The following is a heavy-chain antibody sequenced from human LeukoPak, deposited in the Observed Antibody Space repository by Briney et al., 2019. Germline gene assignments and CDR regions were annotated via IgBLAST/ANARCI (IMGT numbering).Heavy chain of an antibody. Sequence: GGSLRLSCVVSGFTFSNAWMTWVRQAPGKGLEWVGRIKSEADDGAIDYAAPVKGRFTISRDDSKNTLYLQMNSLKSEDTAEYYCTTGNRYYDSSGYYPYYFDYWGQGTLVTVSS. CDR2: IKSEADDGAI. CDR1: GFTFSNAW. CDR3: TTGNRYYDSSGYYPYYFDY. J-gene: IGHJ4*02. V-gene: IGHV3-15*01. D-gene: IGHD3-22*01.